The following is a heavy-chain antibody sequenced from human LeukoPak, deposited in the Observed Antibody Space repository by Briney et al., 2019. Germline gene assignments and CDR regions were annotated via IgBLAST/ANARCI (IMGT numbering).Heavy chain of an antibody. V-gene: IGHV3-23*01. Sequence: GGSLRLSCAASGFAFNNFAMSWVRQAPGKGLQWVSFISAMGEITFYAESVKDRFIISRDNSKNTVSLQMNSLRDEDTAIYYCAKKGLMGPTTPYYMDVWGRGTMVPVST. CDR1: GFAFNNFA. CDR2: ISAMGEIT. D-gene: IGHD1-26*01. CDR3: AKKGLMGPTTPYYMDV. J-gene: IGHJ6*04.